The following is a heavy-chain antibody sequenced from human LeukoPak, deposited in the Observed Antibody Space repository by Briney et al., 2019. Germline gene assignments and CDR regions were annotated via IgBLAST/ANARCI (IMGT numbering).Heavy chain of an antibody. D-gene: IGHD4-17*01. Sequence: SETLSLTCAVYGVSFSGYYWSWIRQPPGKGLEWIGEINHSGSTNYNPSLKGRVTMSIDTSKNQFSLNLRSVTAADTAVYYCARAREAVTIDYWGQGTLVTVSS. CDR2: INHSGST. CDR1: GVSFSGYY. V-gene: IGHV4-34*01. J-gene: IGHJ4*02. CDR3: ARAREAVTIDY.